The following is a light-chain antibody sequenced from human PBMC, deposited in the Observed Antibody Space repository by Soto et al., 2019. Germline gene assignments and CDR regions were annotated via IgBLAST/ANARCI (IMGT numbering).Light chain of an antibody. CDR2: GAS. Sequence: EIVLTQSPATLSLSPGERATLSCRASQSVSNSLAWYQQKPGQAPRLLIYGASNRATGIPARFSGSGSGTDFTLTINNLEPEDFAVYYCQQRGTWPPVITCGQGTRLESK. V-gene: IGKV3-11*01. J-gene: IGKJ5*01. CDR3: QQRGTWPPVIT. CDR1: QSVSNS.